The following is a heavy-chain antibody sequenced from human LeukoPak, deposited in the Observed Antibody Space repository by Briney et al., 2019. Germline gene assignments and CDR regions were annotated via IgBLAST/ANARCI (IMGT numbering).Heavy chain of an antibody. V-gene: IGHV3-7*01. CDR2: MKQDGGEI. J-gene: IGHJ4*02. Sequence: PGGSLRLSCVVSGFTFNNYWMSWVRQATGKGLEWVATMKQDGGEIYYVDSVRGRFTISRDNAKNSLYLQMNSLRAEDTAMYYCARIMDLIGLHFDFWGQGTLVTVSS. D-gene: IGHD2-21*01. CDR3: ARIMDLIGLHFDF. CDR1: GFTFNNYW.